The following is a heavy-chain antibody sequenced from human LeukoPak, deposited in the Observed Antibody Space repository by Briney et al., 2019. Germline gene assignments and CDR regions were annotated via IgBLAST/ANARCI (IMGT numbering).Heavy chain of an antibody. CDR1: GGSFSGYH. CDR3: ARGRGAARFVTIEFDY. J-gene: IGHJ4*02. D-gene: IGHD6-6*01. CDR2: INHRGST. Sequence: PSETLSLTCAVYGGSFSGYHWSWIRQPPGKGLEWIGEINHRGSTNYNPSLKSRVTMSVDMSKNQFSLKLSSVTAADTAVYYCARGRGAARFVTIEFDYWGQGALVTVSS. V-gene: IGHV4-34*01.